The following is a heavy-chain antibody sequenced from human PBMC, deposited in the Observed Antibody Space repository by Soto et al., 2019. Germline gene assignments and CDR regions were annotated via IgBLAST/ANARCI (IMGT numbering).Heavy chain of an antibody. V-gene: IGHV1-8*01. Sequence: QVQLVQSGAEVKKPGASVKVSCKASGYTFTSYDINSVRQATVQGLEGMGWMNPNSGNTGYAQKFQGRVTMTKNTSISTAYMALSSLRSEDTAVYYCAREKTSYGMDVWGQGTTVPVSS. CDR1: GYTFTSYD. CDR2: MNPNSGNT. CDR3: AREKTSYGMDV. J-gene: IGHJ6*02.